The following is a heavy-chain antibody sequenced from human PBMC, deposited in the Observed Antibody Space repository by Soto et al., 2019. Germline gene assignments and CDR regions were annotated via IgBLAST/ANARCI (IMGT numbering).Heavy chain of an antibody. CDR3: ATQGRYGSGSYSPKFGYFDY. J-gene: IGHJ4*02. Sequence: GGSLRLSCAASGFTFSSYXMSWVXQAPGKGLEWVAXIKQDGSEKYYVDSVKGRFTISRDNAKNSLYLQMNSLRAEDTAVYYCATQGRYGSGSYSPKFGYFDYWGQGTLVTVSS. CDR2: IKQDGSEK. D-gene: IGHD3-10*01. V-gene: IGHV3-7*05. CDR1: GFTFSSYX.